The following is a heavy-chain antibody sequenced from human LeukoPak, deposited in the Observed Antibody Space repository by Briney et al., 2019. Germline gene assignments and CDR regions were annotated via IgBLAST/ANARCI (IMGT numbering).Heavy chain of an antibody. CDR2: ISGSGGST. D-gene: IGHD3-22*01. Sequence: GGSLRLSCAASGFTFSSYAMSWVRQAPGKGLEWVSAISGSGGSTYYAASVKGRFTISRDNSKNTLYLQMNSLRAEDTAVYYCAKDPTYYYDSSGYYYAYWGQGTLVTVSS. V-gene: IGHV3-23*01. CDR3: AKDPTYYYDSSGYYYAY. CDR1: GFTFSSYA. J-gene: IGHJ4*02.